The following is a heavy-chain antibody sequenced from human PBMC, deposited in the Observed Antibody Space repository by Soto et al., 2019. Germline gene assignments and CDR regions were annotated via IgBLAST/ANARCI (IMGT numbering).Heavy chain of an antibody. CDR1: GFTFSIYA. CDR2: ISGSGGRT. CDR3: AKDRYYDSSGYSPTWFDP. J-gene: IGHJ5*02. D-gene: IGHD3-22*01. V-gene: IGHV3-23*01. Sequence: GGSLRLSCAASGFTFSIYAMSWVRQAPGKGLEWVSAISGSGGRTYYADSVKGRFTISRDNSKNTLYLQMNTLRAVDTAVYYCAKDRYYDSSGYSPTWFDPWGQGTQVTVSS.